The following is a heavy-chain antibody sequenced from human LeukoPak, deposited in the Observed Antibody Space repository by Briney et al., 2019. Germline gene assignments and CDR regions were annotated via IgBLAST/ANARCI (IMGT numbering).Heavy chain of an antibody. CDR1: GFSFSTYG. CDR3: ATGGGFYYGH. V-gene: IGHV3-33*01. CDR2: AQGDGRLQ. D-gene: IGHD3-22*01. J-gene: IGHJ4*02. Sequence: PGTSLRLSCAASGFSFSTYGMHWVRQVPGKGLEWVAAAQGDGRLQYYADSVKGRFTISKDISKSTLYVQMNSLRAEDTAVYYCATGGGFYYGHWGQGTLVTVSS.